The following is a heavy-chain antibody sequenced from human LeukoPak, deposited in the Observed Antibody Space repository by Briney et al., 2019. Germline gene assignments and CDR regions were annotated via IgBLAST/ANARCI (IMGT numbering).Heavy chain of an antibody. D-gene: IGHD3-22*01. CDR1: GFTFSSYG. J-gene: IGHJ4*02. CDR2: ISYDGSNK. CDR3: AKAQVLGAHYYDSSGYFDY. V-gene: IGHV3-30*18. Sequence: PGGSLRLSCAASGFTFSSYGMHWVRQAPGKGLEWVAVISYDGSNKYYADSVKGRFTISRDNSKNTLYLQMNSLRAEDTAVYYCAKAQVLGAHYYDSSGYFDYWGQGTLVTVS.